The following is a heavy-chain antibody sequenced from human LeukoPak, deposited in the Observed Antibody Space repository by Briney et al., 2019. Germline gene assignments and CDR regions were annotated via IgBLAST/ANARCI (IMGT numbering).Heavy chain of an antibody. J-gene: IGHJ4*02. D-gene: IGHD4-17*01. CDR1: GFTFSSYA. CDR3: ARDGYGDYLLDY. V-gene: IGHV3-23*01. Sequence: GSLRLSCAASGFTFSSYAMSWVRQAPGKGLEWVSAISGSSGSTYYADSVKGRFTISRDNSKNTLYLQMNSLRAEDTAVYYCARDGYGDYLLDYWGQGTLVTVSS. CDR2: ISGSSGST.